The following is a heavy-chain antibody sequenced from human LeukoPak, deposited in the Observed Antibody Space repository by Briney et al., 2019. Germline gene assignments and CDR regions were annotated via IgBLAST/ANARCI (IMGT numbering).Heavy chain of an antibody. Sequence: PSETLSLTCTVSGGSISSYYWSWIRQPAGKGLEWIGRIYTSGSTNYNPSLKSRVTISIDTSKNQFSLKLSSVTAADTAVYYCARDSDIAVAGTSAFGFDPWGQGTLVTVSS. CDR3: ARDSDIAVAGTSAFGFDP. J-gene: IGHJ5*02. V-gene: IGHV4-4*07. D-gene: IGHD6-19*01. CDR2: IYTSGST. CDR1: GGSISSYY.